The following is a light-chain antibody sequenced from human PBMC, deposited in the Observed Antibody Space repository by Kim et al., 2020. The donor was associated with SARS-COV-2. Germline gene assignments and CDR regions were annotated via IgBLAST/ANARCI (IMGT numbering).Light chain of an antibody. Sequence: EYVGGRITITGRASQDTSRWLAWYQQKPEKGPKTRIYGRASVHSGVPSRFSGRGDGTTFILTISSLQPEDFAIYYCQQYYSYTVTFGGGTKVDIK. CDR2: GRA. CDR3: QQYYSYTVT. CDR1: QDTSRW. J-gene: IGKJ4*01. V-gene: IGKV1D-16*01.